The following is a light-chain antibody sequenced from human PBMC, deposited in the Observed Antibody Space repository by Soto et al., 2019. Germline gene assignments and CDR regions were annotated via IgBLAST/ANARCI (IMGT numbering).Light chain of an antibody. V-gene: IGKV1-39*01. CDR3: QQSYTTPLT. CDR2: VAS. CDR1: QSISSY. Sequence: DIQRTQSPSSVSASVGDRVTITCRASQSISSYLNWYQQKPGKAPNLLIYVASNLQSGVPSRFSGSGSGTDFTLTISSLQPEDFATYYCQQSYTTPLTIGGGTKVDIK. J-gene: IGKJ4*01.